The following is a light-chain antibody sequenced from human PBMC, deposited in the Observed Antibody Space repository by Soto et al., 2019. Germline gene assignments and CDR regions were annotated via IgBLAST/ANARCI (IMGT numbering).Light chain of an antibody. CDR3: LQYGSSLFT. CDR1: QSVSSNY. Sequence: EIVLTQSPGTLSLSPGERATLSCRASQSVSSNYLAWYQQKPGQAPRLLIYGASSRATGIPDRFSGSGSGTDFTLTISRLEPEDFAVYYCLQYGSSLFTFGPGTKVDIK. CDR2: GAS. J-gene: IGKJ3*01. V-gene: IGKV3-20*01.